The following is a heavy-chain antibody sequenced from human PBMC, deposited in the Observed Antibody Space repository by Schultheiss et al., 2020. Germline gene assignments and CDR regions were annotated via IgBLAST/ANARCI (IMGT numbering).Heavy chain of an antibody. J-gene: IGHJ4*02. CDR1: GGSFSGYY. CDR3: ARHSEWEPLDY. Sequence: SETLSLTCAVYGGSFSGYYWSWIRQPPGKGLEWIGYIYYSGSTNYNPSLKSRVTMSVDTSKNQFSLQLSSVTAADTAVYYCARHSEWEPLDYWGQGTLVTVSS. D-gene: IGHD1-26*01. V-gene: IGHV4-59*08. CDR2: IYYSGST.